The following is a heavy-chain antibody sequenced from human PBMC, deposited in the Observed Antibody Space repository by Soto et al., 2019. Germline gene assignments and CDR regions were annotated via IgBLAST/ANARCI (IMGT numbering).Heavy chain of an antibody. V-gene: IGHV3-23*01. CDR2: ISGSGGST. J-gene: IGHJ3*02. Sequence: GSLRLSGAASVFTVSSYAMSWVRQAPGKGLEWVSAISGSGGSTYYADSVKGRFTISRDNSKNTLYLQMNSLRAEDTAVYYCAKDHLAVAGMDAFDIWGQGTMVTVSS. CDR1: VFTVSSYA. D-gene: IGHD6-19*01. CDR3: AKDHLAVAGMDAFDI.